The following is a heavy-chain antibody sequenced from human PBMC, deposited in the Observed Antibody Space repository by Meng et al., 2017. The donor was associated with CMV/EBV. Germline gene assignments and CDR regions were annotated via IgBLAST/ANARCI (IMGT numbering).Heavy chain of an antibody. CDR3: ARKGGGSSPAFFDY. CDR1: GFTFSSYW. CDR2: IKQDGSEK. D-gene: IGHD6-6*01. Sequence: GGSLRLSCAASGFTFSSYWMSWVRQAPGEGLEWVANIKQDGSEKYYVDSVKGRFTISRDNAKNSLYLQMNSLRAEDTAVYYCARKGGGSSPAFFDYWGQGTLVTVSS. J-gene: IGHJ4*02. V-gene: IGHV3-7*01.